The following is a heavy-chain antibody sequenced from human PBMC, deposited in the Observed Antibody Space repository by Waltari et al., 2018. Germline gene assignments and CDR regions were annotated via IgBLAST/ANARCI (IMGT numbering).Heavy chain of an antibody. CDR3: ARLSRAYSSSDY. CDR2: IYHSGST. CDR1: GYSISSGYY. D-gene: IGHD6-6*01. Sequence: QVQLQESGPGLVKPSETLSLTCAVSGYSISSGYYWGWIRQPPGKGLEWIGSIYHSGSTYYNPSLKSRVTIPVDTSKNQFSLKLSSVTAADTAVYYCARLSRAYSSSDYWGQGTLVTVSS. J-gene: IGHJ4*02. V-gene: IGHV4-38-2*01.